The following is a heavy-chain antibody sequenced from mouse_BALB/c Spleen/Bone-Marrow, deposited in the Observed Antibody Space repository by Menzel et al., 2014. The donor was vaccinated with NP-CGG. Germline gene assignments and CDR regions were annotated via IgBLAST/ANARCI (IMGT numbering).Heavy chain of an antibody. Sequence: DVMLVESGGGLVKPGGSLKLSCAASGFTFSDYYMYWVRQTPEKRLEWVATISDGGSYTYYPDSVKGRFTISRDNAKNNLYLQMSSLKSEDTAMYYCARVLRPHYYAMDYWGQGTSVTVSS. J-gene: IGHJ4*01. CDR1: GFTFSDYY. CDR2: ISDGGSYT. CDR3: ARVLRPHYYAMDY. D-gene: IGHD1-2*01. V-gene: IGHV5-4*02.